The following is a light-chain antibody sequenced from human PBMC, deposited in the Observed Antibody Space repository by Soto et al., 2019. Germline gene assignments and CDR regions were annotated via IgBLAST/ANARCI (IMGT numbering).Light chain of an antibody. CDR3: QPYNNWPLT. CDR2: DAS. Sequence: EIVLTQSPATLSLSPGERATLSCRASQSVRTYLSYVAWYQQRPGQAPRLLIYDASNRATGIPARFSGSRSGAEFTLTINSLQSEDLAVYYCQPYNNWPLTFGGGTKVDIK. CDR1: QSVRTY. V-gene: IGKV3-11*01. J-gene: IGKJ4*01.